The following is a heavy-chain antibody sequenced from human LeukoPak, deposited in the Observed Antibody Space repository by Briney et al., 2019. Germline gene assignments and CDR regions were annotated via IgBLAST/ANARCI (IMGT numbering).Heavy chain of an antibody. V-gene: IGHV4-34*01. CDR2: INHSGST. Sequence: KPSETLSLTCAVYGLSFSGYYWSWIRQPPGKGLEWIGEINHSGSTNYNPSLKSRVTISVDTSKNQFSLKLSSVTAADTAVYYCARSRGTGDGDYFWFDPWGQGTLVTVSS. CDR1: GLSFSGYY. D-gene: IGHD4-17*01. CDR3: ARSRGTGDGDYFWFDP. J-gene: IGHJ5*02.